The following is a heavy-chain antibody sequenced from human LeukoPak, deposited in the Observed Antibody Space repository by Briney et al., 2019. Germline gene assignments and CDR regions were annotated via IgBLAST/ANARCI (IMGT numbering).Heavy chain of an antibody. CDR1: GFTFSSYS. CDR2: ISSSSSYI. CDR3: ARDKGGIGHYSDY. Sequence: PGRSLRLSCAASGFTFSSYSMNWVRQAPGKGLEWVSSISSSSSYIYYADSLKGRFTISRDDAKNSLYLQMNSLRAEDTAVYYCARDKGGIGHYSDYWGQGTLVTVSS. V-gene: IGHV3-21*01. D-gene: IGHD3-16*01. J-gene: IGHJ4*02.